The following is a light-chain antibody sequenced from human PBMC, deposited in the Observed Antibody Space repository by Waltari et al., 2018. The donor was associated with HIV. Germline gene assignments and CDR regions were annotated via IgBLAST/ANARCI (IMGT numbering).Light chain of an antibody. Sequence: QSALTQPASVSGSPGQSITISCTGTSSDVGGYNYVSWYQQHPGKAPKLLIYDVNKRPSGVSNRFSGSKSGNTASLTISGLQAEDEADYYCCSYAGTLVFGGGTRLTVL. CDR3: CSYAGTLV. V-gene: IGLV2-23*02. CDR2: DVN. J-gene: IGLJ3*02. CDR1: SSDVGGYNY.